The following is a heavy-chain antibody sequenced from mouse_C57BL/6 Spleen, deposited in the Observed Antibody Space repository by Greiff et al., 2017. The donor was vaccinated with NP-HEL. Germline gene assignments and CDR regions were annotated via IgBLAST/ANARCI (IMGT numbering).Heavy chain of an antibody. D-gene: IGHD1-1*01. CDR3: ARGDSYGGSSSSYAMDY. V-gene: IGHV1-69*01. J-gene: IGHJ4*01. Sequence: VQLQQPGAELVMPGASVKLSCKASGYTFTSYWMHWVKQRPGPGLEWIGEIDPSDSYTNYNQKFKGKSTLTVDKSSSTAYMQLSSLTSEDSAVYYCARGDSYGGSSSSYAMDYWGQGTSVTVSS. CDR1: GYTFTSYW. CDR2: IDPSDSYT.